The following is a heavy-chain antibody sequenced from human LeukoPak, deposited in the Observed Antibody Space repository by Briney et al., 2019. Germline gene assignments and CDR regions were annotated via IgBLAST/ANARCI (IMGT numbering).Heavy chain of an antibody. CDR1: GYTFTGYY. V-gene: IGHV1-2*06. CDR2: INPNSGGT. Sequence: ASVKVSCKASGYTFTGYYMHWVRQAPGQGLEWMGRINPNSGGTNYAQKFQGRVTMTRDTSINTAYMELRSLRSDDTAVYYCARTGELLGIDYWGQGTLVTVSS. J-gene: IGHJ4*02. D-gene: IGHD1-26*01. CDR3: ARTGELLGIDY.